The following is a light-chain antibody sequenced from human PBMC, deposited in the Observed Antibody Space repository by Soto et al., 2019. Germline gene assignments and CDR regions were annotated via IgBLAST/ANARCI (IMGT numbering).Light chain of an antibody. CDR3: SSYAGGIKWV. Sequence: QSALTQPPSAYGSPGQSVTISCTGTSSDVGGYNFVYWYQQHPGKAPKFLIYEVTKRPSGVPDRFSGSKSGNTASLTVSGRQAEDEADYYCSSYAGGIKWVFGGGTKLTVL. CDR1: SSDVGGYNF. CDR2: EVT. J-gene: IGLJ3*02. V-gene: IGLV2-8*01.